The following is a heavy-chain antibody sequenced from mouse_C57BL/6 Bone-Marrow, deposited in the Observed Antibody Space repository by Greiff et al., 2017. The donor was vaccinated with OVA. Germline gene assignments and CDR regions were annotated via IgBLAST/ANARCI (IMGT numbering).Heavy chain of an antibody. CDR3: TTRHKSNYYAMDY. J-gene: IGHJ4*01. V-gene: IGHV14-4*01. CDR2: IDPENGDT. Sequence: EVQLQESGAELVRPGASVKLSCTASGFNIKDDYMHWVKQRPEQGLEWIGWIDPENGDTEYASKFQGKATITADTSSNTAYLQLSSLTSEDTAVYYCTTRHKSNYYAMDYWGQGTSVTVSS. CDR1: GFNIKDDY. D-gene: IGHD2-5*01.